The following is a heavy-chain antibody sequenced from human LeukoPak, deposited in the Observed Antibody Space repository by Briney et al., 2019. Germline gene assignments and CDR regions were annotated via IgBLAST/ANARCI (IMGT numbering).Heavy chain of an antibody. CDR1: GGSISSYY. CDR2: IYYSGST. CDR3: ARGGWGHSDY. V-gene: IGHV4-59*01. D-gene: IGHD2-21*02. J-gene: IGHJ4*02. Sequence: SETLSLTCTVSGGSISSYYWSWIRQPPGKGLEWIGYIYYSGSTNYNPSLKSQVTISVDTSKNQFSLKLSSVTAADTAVYYCARGGWGHSDYWGQGTLVTVSS.